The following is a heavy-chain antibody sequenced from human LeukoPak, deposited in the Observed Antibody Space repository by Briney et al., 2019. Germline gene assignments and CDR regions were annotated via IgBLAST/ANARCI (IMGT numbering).Heavy chain of an antibody. D-gene: IGHD3-10*01. Sequence: ASVKVSCKASGGTLSNDAFSWVRQAPGQGLGWMGGIIPIFGTAKYTQKFQGRVTITADKYTSTAYMELRRLRSEDTAVYYCASVSYYYGSGEEVLWGQGTLVTVSS. CDR3: ASVSYYYGSGEEVL. CDR1: GGTLSNDA. J-gene: IGHJ4*02. CDR2: IIPIFGTA. V-gene: IGHV1-69*06.